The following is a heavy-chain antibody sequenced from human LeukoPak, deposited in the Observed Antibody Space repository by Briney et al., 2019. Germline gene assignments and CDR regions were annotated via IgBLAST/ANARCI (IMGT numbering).Heavy chain of an antibody. V-gene: IGHV3-23*01. D-gene: IGHD3-9*01. Sequence: GGSLRLSCVASGFTFSTYGMSWVRQAPGKGLEWVSAISGSGGSTYYADSVKGRFTISRDNSKNTLYLQMNSLRAEDTAVYYCAKDGGEYYDILTGYYPRLYYMDVWGKGTTVAISS. CDR2: ISGSGGST. J-gene: IGHJ6*03. CDR1: GFTFSTYG. CDR3: AKDGGEYYDILTGYYPRLYYMDV.